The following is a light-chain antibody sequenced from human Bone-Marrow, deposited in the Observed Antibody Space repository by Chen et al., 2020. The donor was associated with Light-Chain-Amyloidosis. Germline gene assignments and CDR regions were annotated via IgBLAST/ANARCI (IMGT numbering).Light chain of an antibody. CDR3: QHADSFPPYA. CDR2: LAS. Sequence: DIQMTQSPSSVSASIGDRVNITCRASQGISSGLAWYQQKPGKAPKLLIYLASILERGVPSRFSGSGSGTDFTLTISSLQPEDFATYHCQHADSFPPYAFGQGTKVEIK. V-gene: IGKV1D-12*01. CDR1: QGISSG. J-gene: IGKJ2*01.